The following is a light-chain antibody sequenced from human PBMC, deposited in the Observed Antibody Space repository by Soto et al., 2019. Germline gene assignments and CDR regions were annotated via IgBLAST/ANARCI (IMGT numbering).Light chain of an antibody. CDR1: SSDFGGYNY. CDR2: DVS. CDR3: AAWDDSLSGYV. V-gene: IGLV2-11*01. J-gene: IGLJ1*01. Sequence: QSVLTQPRSVSGSPGQSVTISCTGTSSDFGGYNYVSWYQHHPGKAPKLMIYDVSERPSGVPDRFSGSKSGTSASLAISGLRSEDEADYYCAAWDDSLSGYVFGTGTQLTVL.